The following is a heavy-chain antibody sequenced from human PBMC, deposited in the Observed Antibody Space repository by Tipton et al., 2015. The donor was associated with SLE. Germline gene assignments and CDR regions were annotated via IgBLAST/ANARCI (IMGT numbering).Heavy chain of an antibody. CDR3: ARDRGGNSSVYVDN. Sequence: TLSLTCEVSGYSISSDYYWGWIRQPPGEGLEWIGSMFHSGTTYVNPSLKSRVTISVDKSKSQFSLKVRSVTAADTAVYYCARDRGGNSSVYVDNWGQGTLVTVSS. J-gene: IGHJ4*02. CDR1: GYSISSDYY. D-gene: IGHD4-23*01. V-gene: IGHV4-38-2*02. CDR2: MFHSGTT.